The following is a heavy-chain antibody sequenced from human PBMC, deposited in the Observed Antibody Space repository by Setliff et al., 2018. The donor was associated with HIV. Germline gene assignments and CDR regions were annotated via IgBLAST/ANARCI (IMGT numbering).Heavy chain of an antibody. V-gene: IGHV5-51*01. CDR1: GYRFSSYW. Sequence: GESLKISCKGSGYRFSSYWIAWVRQMPGKGLEWMGIIYPGDSDTRYSPSFQGQVTISADKSISTTYLQWSSLKASDIAMYYCARTHSDYPFDYWGQGTLVTVSS. CDR2: IYPGDSDT. D-gene: IGHD5-12*01. J-gene: IGHJ4*02. CDR3: ARTHSDYPFDY.